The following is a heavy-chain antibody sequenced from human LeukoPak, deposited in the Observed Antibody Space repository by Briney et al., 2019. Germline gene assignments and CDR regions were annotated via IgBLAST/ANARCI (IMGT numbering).Heavy chain of an antibody. CDR1: GFTFSSNA. CDR2: ISGSGGST. D-gene: IGHD1-26*01. CDR3: AKDHGRWELRNFDY. J-gene: IGHJ4*02. Sequence: GGSLRLSCAASGFTFSSNAMSWVRQAPGKGLEWVSGISGSGGSTYYADSVKGRFTISRDNSKNTLYLQMNSLRAEDTAVYYCAKDHGRWELRNFDYWGQGTLVTVSS. V-gene: IGHV3-23*01.